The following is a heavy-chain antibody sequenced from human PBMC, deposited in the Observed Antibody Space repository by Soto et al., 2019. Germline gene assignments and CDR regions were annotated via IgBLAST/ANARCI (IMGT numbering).Heavy chain of an antibody. CDR2: VYYDGST. V-gene: IGHV4-59*01. Sequence: SETLSLTCTVSGDSISYYYWSWVRQPPGKGLEWIGYVYYDGSTNYSPSLESRVTMSIDTSKNQFSLKLSSVIAADTAVYYCVSYDRQSGRYALDYWGQGTLVTVSS. CDR3: VSYDRQSGRYALDY. D-gene: IGHD3-10*01. J-gene: IGHJ4*02. CDR1: GDSISYYY.